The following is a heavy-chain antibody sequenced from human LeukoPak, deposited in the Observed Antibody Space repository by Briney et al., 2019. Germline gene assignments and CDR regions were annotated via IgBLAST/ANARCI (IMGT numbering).Heavy chain of an antibody. CDR2: INHSGST. D-gene: IGHD3-22*01. V-gene: IGHV4-34*01. CDR1: GGSFSGYY. CDR3: ARVHSSGYPDY. J-gene: IGHJ4*02. Sequence: SETLSLICAVYGGSFSGYYWSWIRQPPGKGLEWIGEINHSGSTNYNPSLKSRVTISVDTSKNQFSLKLSSVTAADTAVYYCARVHSSGYPDYWGQGTLVTVSS.